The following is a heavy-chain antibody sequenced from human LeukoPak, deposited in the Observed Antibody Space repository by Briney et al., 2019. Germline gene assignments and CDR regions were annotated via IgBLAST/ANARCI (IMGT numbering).Heavy chain of an antibody. CDR2: IKQDGSET. Sequence: GGSLRLSCAASGFTFSSYWMTWVRQAPGKGLEWVANIKQDGSETYYVDSVKGGFTISGDNAKNSLYLQMNSLRAEDTAVYYCARDRNDPCYSRSWHYGMDVWGQGTTVSVSS. CDR1: GFTFSSYW. V-gene: IGHV3-7*01. J-gene: IGHJ6*02. D-gene: IGHD6-13*01. CDR3: ARDRNDPCYSRSWHYGMDV.